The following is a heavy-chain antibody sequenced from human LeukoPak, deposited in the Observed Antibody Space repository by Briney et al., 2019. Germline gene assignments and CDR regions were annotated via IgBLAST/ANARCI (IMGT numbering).Heavy chain of an antibody. D-gene: IGHD3-10*01. CDR1: GFTFSSYA. V-gene: IGHV3-30-3*01. CDR2: ISYDGSNK. J-gene: IGHJ4*02. Sequence: GGSLRLSCAASGFTFSSYAMHWVRQAPGKGLEWVAVISYDGSNKYYADSVKGRFTISRDNSKNTLYLQMNSLRAEDTAVYYCARDFFPDGSGTGGDYWGQGTLVTVSS. CDR3: ARDFFPDGSGTGGDY.